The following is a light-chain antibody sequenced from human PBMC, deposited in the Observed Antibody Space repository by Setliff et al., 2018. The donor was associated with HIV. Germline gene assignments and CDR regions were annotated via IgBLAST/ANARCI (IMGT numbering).Light chain of an antibody. CDR1: SSDVGGYNY. J-gene: IGLJ1*01. V-gene: IGLV2-14*01. CDR2: EVR. Sequence: QSALTQPASVPGSPGQSITISCTGTSSDVGGYNYVSWYQQHPGKAPKLIIYEVRNRPSGVSNRFSGSKSGNTASLTISGLQAEDEADYYCSSYASSNTLPFGTGTKVTVL. CDR3: SSYASSNTLP.